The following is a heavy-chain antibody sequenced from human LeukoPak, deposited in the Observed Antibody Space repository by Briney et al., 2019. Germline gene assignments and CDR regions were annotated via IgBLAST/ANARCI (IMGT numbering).Heavy chain of an antibody. CDR3: TRVMAGKYYYMDV. CDR1: GFTFGDYA. Sequence: GGSLRLSCTASGFTFGDYALSWFRQAPGKGLEWVGFIRSKAYGGTTEYAASVRGRFTVSRDDSKSIAYLQMNSLETEDTAVYHCTRVMAGKYYYMDVWGKGTTVTVSS. D-gene: IGHD6-19*01. CDR2: IRSKAYGGTT. J-gene: IGHJ6*03. V-gene: IGHV3-49*03.